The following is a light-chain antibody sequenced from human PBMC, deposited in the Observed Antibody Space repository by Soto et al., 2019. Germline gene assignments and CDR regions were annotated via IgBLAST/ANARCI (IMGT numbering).Light chain of an antibody. CDR3: QQSYSTPPT. J-gene: IGKJ1*01. V-gene: IGKV1-39*01. Sequence: DIQMTHSPSSLSASVGDRVTITCRASQMISNYLNWYQQRPGKAPKLLIFAASTLQSGVPSRFSGGGSGTDFSLTISSLQPENFATYYCQQSYSTPPTFGQGTKVDIK. CDR2: AAS. CDR1: QMISNY.